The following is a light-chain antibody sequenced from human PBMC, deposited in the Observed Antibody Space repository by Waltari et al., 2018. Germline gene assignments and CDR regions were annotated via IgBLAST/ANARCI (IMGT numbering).Light chain of an antibody. J-gene: IGLJ1*01. Sequence: QSVLTQPASVSGSPGQSITISCTGTNSYVGGYNYVSWYQQHPGKSPKLMIYDVRRRPSVVSNRFSGSKSGNTASLTISGLQAEDESDYYCSSYTSSSTYVFGTGTKVTVL. CDR1: NSYVGGYNY. CDR2: DVR. V-gene: IGLV2-14*03. CDR3: SSYTSSSTYV.